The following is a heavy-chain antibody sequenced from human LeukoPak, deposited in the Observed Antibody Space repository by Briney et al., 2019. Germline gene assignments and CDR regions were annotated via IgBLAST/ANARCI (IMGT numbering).Heavy chain of an antibody. CDR3: ARGPRVTFDY. CDR1: GGSISSYY. CDR2: IYYSGSI. V-gene: IGHV4-59*01. J-gene: IGHJ4*02. D-gene: IGHD3-10*01. Sequence: SETLSLTCTVSGGSISSYYWSWIRQAPGKGLEWIGYIYYSGSINYNPSLKSRVTISVDTSKNQFSLKLSSMTAADTAVYYCARGPRVTFDYWGQGTLVTVSS.